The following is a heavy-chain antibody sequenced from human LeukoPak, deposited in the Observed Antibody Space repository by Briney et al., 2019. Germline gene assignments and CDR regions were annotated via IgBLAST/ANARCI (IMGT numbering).Heavy chain of an antibody. CDR1: GFTFSTYW. D-gene: IGHD5-12*01. CDR3: AKGGGYEAQYYYYYLDV. CDR2: INSDGSRT. V-gene: IGHV3-74*01. J-gene: IGHJ6*03. Sequence: GGSLRLSCAASGFTFSTYWMHWVRQAPGKGLVWVSGINSDGSRTNYADSVKGRFTISRDNSKNTLYLQMKSLRAEDTAVYYCAKGGGYEAQYYYYYLDVWGKGTTVTISS.